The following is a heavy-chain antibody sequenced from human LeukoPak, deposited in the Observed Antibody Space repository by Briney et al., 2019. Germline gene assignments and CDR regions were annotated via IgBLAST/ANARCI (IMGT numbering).Heavy chain of an antibody. Sequence: ASVKVSCKASGYTFTSYGISWVRQAPGQGLEWIGWITDYNRNTYYAQKFRGRVTMTIDTSTSTAYMELRSLRSDDTAVYYCARDTRYSSAWYDNWGQGTLVTVSS. J-gene: IGHJ5*02. CDR2: ITDYNRNT. CDR3: ARDTRYSSAWYDN. CDR1: GYTFTSYG. V-gene: IGHV1-18*01. D-gene: IGHD2-15*01.